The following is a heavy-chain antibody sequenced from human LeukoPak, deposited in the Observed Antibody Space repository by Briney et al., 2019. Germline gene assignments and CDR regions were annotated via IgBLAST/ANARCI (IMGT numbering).Heavy chain of an antibody. V-gene: IGHV4-39*02. CDR3: AREGTSGTHLNWFDP. J-gene: IGHJ5*02. Sequence: PSETLSLTCTVSGGSISSSSYYWGWIRQPPGKGLEWIGSIYYSGSTYYNPSLKSRVTISVDTSKNQFSLKLSSVTAADTAVYYCAREGTSGTHLNWFDPWGQGTLVTVSS. D-gene: IGHD1-1*01. CDR1: GGSISSSSYY. CDR2: IYYSGST.